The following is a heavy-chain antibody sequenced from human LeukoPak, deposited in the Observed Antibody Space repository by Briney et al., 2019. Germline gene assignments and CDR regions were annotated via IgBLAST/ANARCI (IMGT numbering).Heavy chain of an antibody. Sequence: GSLRLSCAASGFTFSSYSMNWVRQAPGKGLEWVSSISSSSYIYYADSVKGRFTISRDNAKNSLYLQMNSLRAEDTAVYYCARVGYSYGYVIDYWGQGTLVTVSS. CDR2: ISSSSYI. CDR1: GFTFSSYS. D-gene: IGHD5-18*01. CDR3: ARVGYSYGYVIDY. V-gene: IGHV3-21*04. J-gene: IGHJ4*02.